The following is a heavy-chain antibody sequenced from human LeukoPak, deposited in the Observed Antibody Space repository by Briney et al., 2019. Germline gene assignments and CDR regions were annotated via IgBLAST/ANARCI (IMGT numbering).Heavy chain of an antibody. CDR1: GFTFNSYA. V-gene: IGHV3-23*01. Sequence: GGSLRLSCAASGFTFNSYARTWVRQAPGKGLEWVSAISAGAGYIYYADSVKGRFTSSRDNSKSTLYLQMSNLRAEDTAVYFCAKNRATGLAFYDYWGQGTQVTVSS. J-gene: IGHJ4*02. CDR2: ISAGAGYI. D-gene: IGHD5-24*01. CDR3: AKNRATGLAFYDY.